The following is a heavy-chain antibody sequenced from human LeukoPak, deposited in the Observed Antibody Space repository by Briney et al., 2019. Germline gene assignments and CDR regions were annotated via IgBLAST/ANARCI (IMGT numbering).Heavy chain of an antibody. CDR1: GGSFSGYF. D-gene: IGHD2/OR15-2a*01. CDR3: ARHGRAGLLKGAFDI. CDR2: IFYSGST. Sequence: SETLSLTCAVYGGSFSGYFWGWIRQPPGKGLEWIGSIFYSGSTYYNPSLKSRVTISVDTSKIQFSLKLSSVTAADTAVYYCARHGRAGLLKGAFDIWGQGTMVTVSS. V-gene: IGHV4-39*01. J-gene: IGHJ3*02.